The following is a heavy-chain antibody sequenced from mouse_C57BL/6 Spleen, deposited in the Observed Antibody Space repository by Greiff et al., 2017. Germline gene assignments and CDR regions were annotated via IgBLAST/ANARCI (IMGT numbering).Heavy chain of an antibody. J-gene: IGHJ2*01. Sequence: EVQVVESGGGLVKPGGSLKLSCAASGFNFSDYGMHWVRQAPEKGLEWVAYISSGTSTINYADTVKGRFTISRDNAKNTLFLQMTSLRSEDTAMYYCARSYLYYFDYWGQGTTLTVSS. CDR2: ISSGTSTI. V-gene: IGHV5-17*01. CDR1: GFNFSDYG. CDR3: ARSYLYYFDY. D-gene: IGHD1-1*01.